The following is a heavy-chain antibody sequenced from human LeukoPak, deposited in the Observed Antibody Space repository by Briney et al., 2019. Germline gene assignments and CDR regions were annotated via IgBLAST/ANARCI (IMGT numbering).Heavy chain of an antibody. D-gene: IGHD6-13*01. CDR1: GFTFSSYW. Sequence: AGGSLRPSCEVSGFTFSSYWMNWVRQAPGKGLEWVASIEQDGGEKSYVDSVKGRFTISRDNAKNSLYLQMSSLRAEDTAVYYCARDGTAAGLYFDLWGQGTLVTVSS. V-gene: IGHV3-7*01. CDR3: ARDGTAAGLYFDL. CDR2: IEQDGGEK. J-gene: IGHJ4*01.